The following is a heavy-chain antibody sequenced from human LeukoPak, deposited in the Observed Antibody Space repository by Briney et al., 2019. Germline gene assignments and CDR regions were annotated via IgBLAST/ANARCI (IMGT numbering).Heavy chain of an antibody. CDR3: ARDRGWELLGNYFDY. J-gene: IGHJ4*02. CDR1: GYTFTSYG. CDR2: INPNSGGT. Sequence: ASVKVSCKASGYTFTSYGISWVRQAPGQGLEWMGWINPNSGGTNYAQKFQGRVTMTRDTSISTAYMELSSLRSEDTAVYYCARDRGWELLGNYFDYWGQGTLVTVSS. D-gene: IGHD1-26*01. V-gene: IGHV1-2*02.